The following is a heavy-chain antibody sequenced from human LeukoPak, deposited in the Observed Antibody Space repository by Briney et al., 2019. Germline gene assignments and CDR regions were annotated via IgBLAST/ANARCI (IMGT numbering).Heavy chain of an antibody. D-gene: IGHD3-9*01. J-gene: IGHJ4*02. CDR3: ASSRYTWLGDY. CDR1: GYSFTSYW. Sequence: GESLQISCQGSGYSFTSYWIGWVRQMPGKGLEWMGIIFPGDSDTRYSPSFQGQVTISADKSISTAYLQWSSLKASDTAMYYCASSRYTWLGDYWAQGTLVTVSS. CDR2: IFPGDSDT. V-gene: IGHV5-51*01.